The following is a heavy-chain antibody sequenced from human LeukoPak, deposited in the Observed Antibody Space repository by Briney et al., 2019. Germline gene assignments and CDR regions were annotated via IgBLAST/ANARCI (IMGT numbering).Heavy chain of an antibody. CDR1: GFIFSNYG. Sequence: PGGSLILSCAASGFIFSNYGMYWVRQAPDKRLEWVAVIWNDGSNKYYADSVKGRFTISRDNSKNTLYLQMNSLRAEDTAIYYCAKFPESYYYMDVWGKGTTVTVSS. V-gene: IGHV3-33*06. CDR3: AKFPESYYYMDV. J-gene: IGHJ6*03. CDR2: IWNDGSNK.